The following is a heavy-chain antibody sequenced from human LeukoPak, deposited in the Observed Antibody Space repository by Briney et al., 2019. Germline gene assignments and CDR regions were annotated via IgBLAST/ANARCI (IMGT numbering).Heavy chain of an antibody. CDR3: ARDRWLQYEYYFDY. CDR1: GFTFSSYS. J-gene: IGHJ4*02. Sequence: GGSLRLSCAASGFTFSSYSMNWVRQAPGKGLEWVSSISSSSYIYYADSVKGRFTISRDNAKNSLYLQMNSLRAEDTAVYYCARDRWLQYEYYFDYWGQGTLVTVSS. D-gene: IGHD5-24*01. CDR2: ISSSSYI. V-gene: IGHV3-21*01.